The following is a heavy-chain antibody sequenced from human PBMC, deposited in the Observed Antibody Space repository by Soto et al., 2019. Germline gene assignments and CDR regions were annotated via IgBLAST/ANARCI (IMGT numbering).Heavy chain of an antibody. CDR2: IIPNFGTT. Sequence: QVQLVQSGAEVKKPGSSVKVSCKASGDTFSNYVIAWVRQAPGQGPEWMGGIIPNFGTTNYAQKFQGRVTISADESTSTAYMELRSLRSDDTAIYYCARDRALRGFDYWGHGTLVTVSS. J-gene: IGHJ4*01. CDR1: GDTFSNYV. CDR3: ARDRALRGFDY. V-gene: IGHV1-69*01. D-gene: IGHD3-10*01.